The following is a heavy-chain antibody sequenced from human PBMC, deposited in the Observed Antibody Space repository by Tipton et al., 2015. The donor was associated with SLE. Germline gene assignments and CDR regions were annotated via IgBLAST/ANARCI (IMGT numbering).Heavy chain of an antibody. D-gene: IGHD2-8*01. CDR3: ARVLGSRYCSKGVCSSPFYYYYYGMDV. V-gene: IGHV4-34*01. CDR2: INHSGST. J-gene: IGHJ6*02. CDR1: GGSFSGYY. Sequence: TLSLTCAVYGGSFSGYYWSWIRQPPGKGLEWIGEINHSGSTNYNPSLKSRVTISVDTSKNQFSLKLSSVTAADTALYYCARVLGSRYCSKGVCSSPFYYYYYGMDVWGQGTTVTVSS.